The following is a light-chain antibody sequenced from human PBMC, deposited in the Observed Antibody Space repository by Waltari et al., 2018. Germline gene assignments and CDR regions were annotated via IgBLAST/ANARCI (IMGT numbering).Light chain of an antibody. CDR1: SNNVGNQG. J-gene: IGLJ3*02. V-gene: IGLV10-54*01. CDR2: RNN. Sequence: QAGLTQPPSVSKGLRQTATLTCTGNSNNVGNQGAAWLQQHQGHPPKHLSYRNNHRPPGSSERLSASRSGNTASLTITGLQPEDEADYYCSAWDSSLSAWVFGGGTKLTVL. CDR3: SAWDSSLSAWV.